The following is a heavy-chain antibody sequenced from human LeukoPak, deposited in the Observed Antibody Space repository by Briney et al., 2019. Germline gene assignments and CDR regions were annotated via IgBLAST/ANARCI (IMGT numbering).Heavy chain of an antibody. D-gene: IGHD5-18*01. Sequence: PGGSLRLSCAASGFTFSSYSMNWVRQAPGKGLEWVSYISSSSSTIYYADSVKGRFTISRDNAKNSLYLQTNSLRDEDTAVYYCARDRGGYSYGHDAFDIWGQGTMVTVSS. CDR3: ARDRGGYSYGHDAFDI. CDR1: GFTFSSYS. CDR2: ISSSSSTI. J-gene: IGHJ3*02. V-gene: IGHV3-48*02.